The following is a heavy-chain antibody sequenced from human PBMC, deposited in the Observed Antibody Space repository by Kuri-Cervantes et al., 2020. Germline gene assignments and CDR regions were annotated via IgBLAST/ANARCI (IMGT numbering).Heavy chain of an antibody. D-gene: IGHD3-16*01. CDR3: AREGGPFDL. CDR2: IYYSGST. J-gene: IGHJ2*01. CDR1: GGSISSSSYY. V-gene: IGHV4-61*01. Sequence: GSLRLSCTVSGGSISSSSYYWGWIRQPPGKGLEWIGYIYYSGSTNYNPSLKSRVTISVDTSKNQFSLKLSSVTAADTAVYYCAREGGPFDLWGRGTLVTVSS.